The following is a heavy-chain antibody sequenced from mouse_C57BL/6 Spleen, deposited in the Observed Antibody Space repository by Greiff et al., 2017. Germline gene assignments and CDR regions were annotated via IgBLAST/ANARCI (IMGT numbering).Heavy chain of an antibody. V-gene: IGHV1-15*01. CDR3: TRSTWSSSYIDV. J-gene: IGHJ2*01. D-gene: IGHD1-1*01. CDR1: GYNFNDSD. CDR2: IDPETGGT. Sequence: QVQLQQSVAELVRPGASVTLSCTASGYNFNDSDMHWVKQTPVHGLEWIGAIDPETGGTADNQKFKGKAILTADKSSSTAYMELRSLTSEDSAVYYCTRSTWSSSYIDVWGKGTTLTVSS.